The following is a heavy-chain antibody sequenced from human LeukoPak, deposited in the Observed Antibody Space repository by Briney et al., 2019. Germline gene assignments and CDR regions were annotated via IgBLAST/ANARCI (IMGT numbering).Heavy chain of an antibody. D-gene: IGHD6-13*01. CDR3: ARAYHSSWYLNWFDP. CDR2: IYYSGST. CDR1: GGSISSYY. V-gene: IGHV4-59*01. Sequence: PSETLSLTCTVSGGSISSYYWSWIRQPPGKGLEWIGYIYYSGSTNYNPSLKSRVTISVETSNNEFSLNLTSVTAADTAVYYCARAYHSSWYLNWFDPWGQGTLVTVSS. J-gene: IGHJ5*02.